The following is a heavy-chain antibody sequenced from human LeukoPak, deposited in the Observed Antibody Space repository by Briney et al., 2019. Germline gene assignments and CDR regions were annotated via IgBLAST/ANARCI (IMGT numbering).Heavy chain of an antibody. D-gene: IGHD1-26*01. CDR2: ISSSSSYI. J-gene: IGHJ3*02. CDR3: ARIGSVGATPSIGAFDI. V-gene: IGHV3-21*01. CDR1: GFTFSSYS. Sequence: PGGSLRLSCAASGFTFSSYSMNWVRQAPGKGLEWVSSISSSSSYIYYADSVKGRFTISRDNAKNLLYLQMNSLRAEDTAVYYCARIGSVGATPSIGAFDIWGQGTMVTVSS.